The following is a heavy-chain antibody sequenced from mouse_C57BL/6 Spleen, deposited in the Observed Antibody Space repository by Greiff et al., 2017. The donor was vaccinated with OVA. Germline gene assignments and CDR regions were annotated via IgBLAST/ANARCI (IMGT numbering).Heavy chain of an antibody. CDR1: GFTFTDYY. V-gene: IGHV7-3*01. CDR2: ISNRANAYST. CDR3: ARGGTTVVATRAMDY. D-gene: IGHD1-1*01. Sequence: EVHLVESGGGLVQPGGSLSLSCAASGFTFTDYYMSWVRQPPGKALEWFGFISNRANAYSTAYSASVKGRFTNSRDNSHSILYLQMNALRAEDSATYYGARGGTTVVATRAMDYWGQGTSVTVSS. J-gene: IGHJ4*01.